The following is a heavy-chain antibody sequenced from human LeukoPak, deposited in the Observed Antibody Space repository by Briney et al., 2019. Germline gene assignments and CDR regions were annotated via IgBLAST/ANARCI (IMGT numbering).Heavy chain of an antibody. D-gene: IGHD3-9*01. V-gene: IGHV3-23*01. J-gene: IGHJ4*02. CDR1: GFTFSTSA. CDR3: AKGLRYFDWFQGNYFDY. Sequence: PGGSLRLSCAASGFTFSTSAMTWVRQAPGKGLEWVSAISGSGGSTYYADSVKGRFTISRDNSKNTLYLQMNSLRAEDTAVYYCAKGLRYFDWFQGNYFDYWGQGTLVTVSS. CDR2: ISGSGGST.